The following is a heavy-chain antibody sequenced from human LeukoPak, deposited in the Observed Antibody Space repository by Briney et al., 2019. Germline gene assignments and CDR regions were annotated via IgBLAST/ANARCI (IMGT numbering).Heavy chain of an antibody. CDR2: ISWNSGSI. Sequence: GGSLRLSCAASGFTFDDYAMHWVRQAPGKGLEWVSGISWNSGSIGYADSVKGRFTISRDNAKNSLYLQMNSLRAEDTALYYCAKDMDFVVAAPFDYWGQGTLVTVSS. V-gene: IGHV3-9*01. D-gene: IGHD2-15*01. CDR1: GFTFDDYA. CDR3: AKDMDFVVAAPFDY. J-gene: IGHJ4*02.